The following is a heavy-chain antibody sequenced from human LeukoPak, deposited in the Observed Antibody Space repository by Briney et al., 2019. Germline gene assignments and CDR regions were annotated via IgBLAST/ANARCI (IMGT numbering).Heavy chain of an antibody. CDR3: AKDGGLWVSAHWGDS. J-gene: IGHJ4*02. Sequence: GGSLRLSCVGSGFTFRSHAMSWVRQAPGKGLEWVSTITTSDGNTYYADSVKGRFTVSRDNSKNTLFLQMNSLRAEDTAVYYCAKDGGLWVSAHWGDSWGRGTLVTVSS. CDR2: ITTSDGNT. CDR1: GFTFRSHA. D-gene: IGHD7-27*01. V-gene: IGHV3-23*01.